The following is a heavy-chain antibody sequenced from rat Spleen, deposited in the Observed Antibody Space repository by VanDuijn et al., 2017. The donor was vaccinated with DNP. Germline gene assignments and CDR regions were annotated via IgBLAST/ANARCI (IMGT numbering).Heavy chain of an antibody. J-gene: IGHJ2*01. CDR2: ITSGGST. V-gene: IGHV5-31*01. CDR3: ARGGRSYFDY. CDR1: GFTFSDHL. D-gene: IGHD1-11*01. Sequence: EVHLVQSGGGLVQPGRSLKLSCVASGFTFSDHLMTWIRQVPGRGLEWIASITSGGSTYYRDSVKGRFTISRDNAKNTLYLQMNSLRSEDTASYYCARGGRSYFDYWGQGVMVTVSS.